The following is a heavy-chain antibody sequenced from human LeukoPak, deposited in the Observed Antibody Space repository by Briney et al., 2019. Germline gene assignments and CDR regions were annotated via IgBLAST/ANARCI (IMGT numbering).Heavy chain of an antibody. CDR2: IKKDGSEK. CDR1: GFTFSSYW. J-gene: IGHJ6*02. Sequence: GGSLRLSCAASGFTFSSYWMSWVRQAPGKGLEWVANIKKDGSEKYYVDSVKGRFTISRDNAKNSLYLQMNSLRAEDTAVYYCARESYYGSGSYYNLADYYYGMDVWGQGTTVTVSS. D-gene: IGHD3-10*01. CDR3: ARESYYGSGSYYNLADYYYGMDV. V-gene: IGHV3-7*01.